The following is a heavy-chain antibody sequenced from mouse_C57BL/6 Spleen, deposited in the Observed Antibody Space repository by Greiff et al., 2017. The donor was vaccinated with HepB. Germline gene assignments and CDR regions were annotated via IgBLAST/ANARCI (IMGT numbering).Heavy chain of an antibody. V-gene: IGHV5-16*01. J-gene: IGHJ1*03. Sequence: EVQLVESEGGLVQPGSSMKLSCTASGFTFSDYYMAWVRQVPEKGLEWVANINYDGSSTYYLDSLKSRFIISRDNAKNILYLQMSSLKSEDTATYYCAREEGIYWYFDVWGTRTTVTVSS. CDR3: AREEGIYWYFDV. CDR1: GFTFSDYY. CDR2: INYDGSST.